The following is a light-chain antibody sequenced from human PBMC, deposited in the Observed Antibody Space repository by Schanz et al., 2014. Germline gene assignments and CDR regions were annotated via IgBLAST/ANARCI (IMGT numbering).Light chain of an antibody. V-gene: IGKV3-11*01. CDR1: QSVSSY. CDR3: QQYDASRT. J-gene: IGKJ1*01. Sequence: EIVLTQSPGTLSLSPGERATLSCRASQSVSSYLAWYQQKPGQAPRLLIYDASNRATGIPARFSGSGSGTDFTLTISSLEPEDFAVYYCQQYDASRTCGQGTKVEIK. CDR2: DAS.